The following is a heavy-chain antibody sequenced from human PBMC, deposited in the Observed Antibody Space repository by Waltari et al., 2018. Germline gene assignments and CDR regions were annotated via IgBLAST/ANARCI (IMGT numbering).Heavy chain of an antibody. CDR1: GGSISSGGYS. CDR2: IYPGDSDT. Sequence: QLQLQESGSGLVKPSQTLSLTCAVSGGSISSGGYSWSWIRQPPGKGLEWMGIIYPGDSDTRYSPSFQGQVTISADKSISTAYLQWSSLKASDTAMYYCARGYSGYDSRAFDIWGQGTMVTVSS. V-gene: IGHV4-30-2*01. CDR3: ARGYSGYDSRAFDI. J-gene: IGHJ3*02. D-gene: IGHD5-12*01.